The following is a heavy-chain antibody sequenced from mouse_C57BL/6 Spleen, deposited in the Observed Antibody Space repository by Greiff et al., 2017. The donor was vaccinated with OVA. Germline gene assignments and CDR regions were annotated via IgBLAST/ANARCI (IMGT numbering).Heavy chain of an antibody. Sequence: EVKLMESGPGLVKPSQSLSLTCSVTGYSITSGYYWNWIRQFPGNKLEWMGYISYDGSNNYNPSLKNRISITRDTSKNQFCLKLNSVTTEDTATYYCARGGGSYYYGSSPAYWGQGTLVTVSA. D-gene: IGHD1-1*01. CDR3: ARGGGSYYYGSSPAY. CDR2: ISYDGSN. J-gene: IGHJ3*01. V-gene: IGHV3-6*01. CDR1: GYSITSGYY.